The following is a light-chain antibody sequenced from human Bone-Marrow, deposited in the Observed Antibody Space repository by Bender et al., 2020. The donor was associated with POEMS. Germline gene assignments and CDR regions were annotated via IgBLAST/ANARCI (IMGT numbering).Light chain of an antibody. J-gene: IGLJ1*01. CDR3: QSHDSSLSYV. V-gene: IGLV1-40*01. CDR1: NSNIGAGSA. CDR2: NSA. Sequence: QSVLTQPPSVSGAPGQRVTISCTGSNSNIGAGSAVHWYQQLPGRAPKLLLYNSAHRPAGVPDRFSGSKSGTSASLAITGLQADDEADYYCQSHDSSLSYVFGTGTKVTVL.